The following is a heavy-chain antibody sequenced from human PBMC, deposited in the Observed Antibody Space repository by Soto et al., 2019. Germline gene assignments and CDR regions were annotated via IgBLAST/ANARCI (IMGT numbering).Heavy chain of an antibody. D-gene: IGHD5-18*01. CDR1: GGSICSYY. Sequence: SETLSLTCTVSGGSICSYYWSWIRQPPGKGLEWIGYIYYSGSTNYNPSLKSRVTISVDTSKNQFSLKLSSVTAADTAVYYCARSSAGGGYSYVYPLRFDYWGQGTLVTVS. V-gene: IGHV4-59*08. CDR2: IYYSGST. CDR3: ARSSAGGGYSYVYPLRFDY. J-gene: IGHJ4*02.